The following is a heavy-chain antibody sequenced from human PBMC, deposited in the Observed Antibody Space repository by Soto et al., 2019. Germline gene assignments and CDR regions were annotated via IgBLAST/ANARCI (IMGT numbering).Heavy chain of an antibody. J-gene: IGHJ6*02. CDR2: INSNGRSI. D-gene: IGHD6-6*01. CDR3: ARGGAAREYYYYGMDV. CDR1: GFTLTNYW. V-gene: IGHV3-74*01. Sequence: EVQLVESGGGLVQPGGSLKLSCAASGFTLTNYWMHWVRQAPGKGLVWVSRINSNGRSITYADSVKGRFTISRDNATNTLYLQMNSLRAEDTAVYYCARGGAAREYYYYGMDVWGQGTTVTVSS.